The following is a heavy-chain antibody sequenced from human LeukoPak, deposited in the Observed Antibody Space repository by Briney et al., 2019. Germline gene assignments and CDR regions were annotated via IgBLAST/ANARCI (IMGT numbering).Heavy chain of an antibody. CDR1: GYTFTGYY. D-gene: IGHD2-15*01. Sequence: ASVKVSCKASGYTFTGYYMHWVRQAPGQGLEWMGWINPNSGGTNYAQKFQGRVTMTRDTSISTVYMELNRLRSDDTAVYYCARERCHGGGCYSFDFWGQGALVTVSS. CDR2: INPNSGGT. J-gene: IGHJ4*02. CDR3: ARERCHGGGCYSFDF. V-gene: IGHV1-2*02.